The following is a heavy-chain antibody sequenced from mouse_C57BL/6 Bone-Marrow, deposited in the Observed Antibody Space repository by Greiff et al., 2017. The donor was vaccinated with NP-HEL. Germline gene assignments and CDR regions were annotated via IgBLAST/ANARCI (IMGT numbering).Heavy chain of an antibody. Sequence: QVQLQQSGAELVRPGASVTLSCKASGYTFTDYEMHWVKQTPVHGLEWIGAIDPETGGTASNQKFKGKAILTADKSSSTAYMELRSLTSEDSAVYYCTRAYYSNYVRFAYWGQGTLVTVSA. CDR3: TRAYYSNYVRFAY. CDR2: IDPETGGT. V-gene: IGHV1-15*01. CDR1: GYTFTDYE. D-gene: IGHD2-5*01. J-gene: IGHJ3*01.